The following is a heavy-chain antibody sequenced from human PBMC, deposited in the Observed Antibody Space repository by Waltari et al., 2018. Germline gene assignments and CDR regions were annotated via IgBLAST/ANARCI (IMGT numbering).Heavy chain of an antibody. CDR1: GFTFSSHW. D-gene: IGHD4-17*01. V-gene: IGHV3-7*04. Sequence: EVQLVESGGGLVQPGGSLRVSCAASGFTFSSHWMTWVRRAPGKGLEWVANINGDGSEKYYVDSVKARFTISRDNAKNSLYLQMDSLRAEDTAVYYCARADYGGTADFDYWGQGTLVTVSS. CDR2: INGDGSEK. J-gene: IGHJ4*02. CDR3: ARADYGGTADFDY.